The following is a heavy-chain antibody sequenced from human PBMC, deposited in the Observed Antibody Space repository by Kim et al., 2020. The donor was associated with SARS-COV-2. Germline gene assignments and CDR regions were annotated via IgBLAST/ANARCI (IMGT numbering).Heavy chain of an antibody. J-gene: IGHJ6*02. CDR2: INPSGGST. Sequence: ASVKVSCKASGYTFTSYYMHWVRQAPGQGLEWMGIINPSGGSTSYAQKFQGRVTMTRDTSTSTVYMELSSLRSEDTAVYYCAREMYDILTGYYPGYYYGMDVWGQGTTVTVSS. D-gene: IGHD3-9*01. CDR1: GYTFTSYY. V-gene: IGHV1-46*01. CDR3: AREMYDILTGYYPGYYYGMDV.